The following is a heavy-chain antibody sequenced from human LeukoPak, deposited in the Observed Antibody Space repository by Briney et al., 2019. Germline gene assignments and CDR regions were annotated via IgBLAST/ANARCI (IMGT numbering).Heavy chain of an antibody. V-gene: IGHV3-30*03. CDR2: ISYDGSNK. CDR3: ALGYCSGGSCTYYYYYGMDV. J-gene: IGHJ6*02. CDR1: GFTFSSYG. Sequence: GGSLRLSCAASGFTFSSYGMPWVRQAPGKGLEWVAVISYDGSNKYYADSVKGRFTISRDNSKNTLYLQMNSLRAEDTAVYYCALGYCSGGSCTYYYYYGMDVWGQGTTVTVSS. D-gene: IGHD2-15*01.